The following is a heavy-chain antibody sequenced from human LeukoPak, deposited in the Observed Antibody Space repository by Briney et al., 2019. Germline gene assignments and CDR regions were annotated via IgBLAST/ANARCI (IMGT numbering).Heavy chain of an antibody. CDR1: GFTFSSYG. Sequence: QPGGSLRLSCAASGFTFSSYGMHWVRQAPGKGLEWVAFIRYDGSNKYYADSVKGRFTISRDNSKNTLYLQMNSLRAEDTAVYYCATYYDFWSGYYMVDYWGQGTLVTVSS. CDR2: IRYDGSNK. V-gene: IGHV3-30*02. D-gene: IGHD3-3*01. J-gene: IGHJ4*02. CDR3: ATYYDFWSGYYMVDY.